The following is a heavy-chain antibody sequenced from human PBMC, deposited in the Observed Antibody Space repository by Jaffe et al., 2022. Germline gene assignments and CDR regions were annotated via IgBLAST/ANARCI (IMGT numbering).Heavy chain of an antibody. D-gene: IGHD3-16*01. V-gene: IGHV3-7*05. CDR3: ARGLPGDGHNWGYYYYMDV. CDR1: GFTFSSYW. CDR2: IKQDGSEK. J-gene: IGHJ6*03. Sequence: EVQLVESGGGLVQPGGSLRLSCAASGFTFSSYWMSWVRQAPGKGLEWVANIKQDGSEKYYVDSVKGRFTISRDNAKNSLYLQMNSLRAEDTAVYYCARGLPGDGHNWGYYYYMDVWGKGTTVTVSS.